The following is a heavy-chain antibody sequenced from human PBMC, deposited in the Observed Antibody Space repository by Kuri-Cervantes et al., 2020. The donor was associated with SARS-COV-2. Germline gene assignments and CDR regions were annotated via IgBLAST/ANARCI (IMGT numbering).Heavy chain of an antibody. CDR2: ISAYHGNT. J-gene: IGHJ4*02. Sequence: ASVKVSCKASGYTFTSYGISWVRQAPGQGREWMGWISAYHGNTNYAQKPQRRVTMTTNTSTITAYIELRSLRSDGTAVYYCSREGGRNLLSGTHKTFDYWGQGTLVTVSS. CDR3: SREGGRNLLSGTHKTFDY. D-gene: IGHD1-20*01. V-gene: IGHV1-18*01. CDR1: GYTFTSYG.